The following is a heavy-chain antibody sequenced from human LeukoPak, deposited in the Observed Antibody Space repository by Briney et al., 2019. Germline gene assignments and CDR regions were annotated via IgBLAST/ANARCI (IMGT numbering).Heavy chain of an antibody. V-gene: IGHV4-39*07. D-gene: IGHD4-17*01. CDR2: IYSSGRT. CDR3: ARDHDYGERWFDP. Sequence: SETLSLTCTVSGGSISSSSYYWGWIRQPPGKGLEWIGRIYSSGRTNYNPSLKSRVTISLDTSRNQFSLRLYSVTAADTAVYYCARDHDYGERWFDPWGQGTLVTVSS. J-gene: IGHJ5*02. CDR1: GGSISSSSYY.